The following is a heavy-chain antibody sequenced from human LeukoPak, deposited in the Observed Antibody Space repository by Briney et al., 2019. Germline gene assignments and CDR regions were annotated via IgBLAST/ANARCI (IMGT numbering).Heavy chain of an antibody. CDR3: TTEPLDSSGYYVFDY. Sequence: GGSLRLSCAASGFTFSNAWMSWVRQAPGKGLEWVGRIKSKTDGGTTDYAAPVKGRFTISRDDSKNTLYLQMNSLKTEGTAVYYCTTEPLDSSGYYVFDYWGQGTLVTVSS. CDR2: IKSKTDGGTT. V-gene: IGHV3-15*01. J-gene: IGHJ4*02. CDR1: GFTFSNAW. D-gene: IGHD3-22*01.